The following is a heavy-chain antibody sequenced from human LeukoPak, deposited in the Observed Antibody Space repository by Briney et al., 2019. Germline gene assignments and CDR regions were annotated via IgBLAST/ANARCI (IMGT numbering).Heavy chain of an antibody. V-gene: IGHV4-4*09. Sequence: PSETLPLTCTVSGGSVSSYYWSWIRQPPGKGLEWIGYIYTSGKTNYNPSLKSRVTISGDTSKNQFSLKLSSVTAADTAVYYCARHLHSDGSGSYLNWLDPWGQGTLVTVSS. D-gene: IGHD3-10*01. CDR2: IYTSGKT. CDR3: ARHLHSDGSGSYLNWLDP. J-gene: IGHJ5*02. CDR1: GGSVSSYY.